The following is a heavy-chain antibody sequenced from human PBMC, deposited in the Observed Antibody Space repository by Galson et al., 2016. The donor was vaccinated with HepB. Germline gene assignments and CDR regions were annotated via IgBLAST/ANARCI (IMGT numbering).Heavy chain of an antibody. Sequence: SVKVSCKASGATFSSLTFTWVRQAPGQGLEWMGGIISMFDTTKYAQRFQGRVTITADESTRTAYIELRRLMSEDTAIYYCASATAGWIRLDEGTLEYWGLGTLVSVSA. D-gene: IGHD1-1*01. CDR1: GATFSSLT. CDR2: IISMFDTT. V-gene: IGHV1-69*13. J-gene: IGHJ4*02. CDR3: ASATAGWIRLDEGTLEY.